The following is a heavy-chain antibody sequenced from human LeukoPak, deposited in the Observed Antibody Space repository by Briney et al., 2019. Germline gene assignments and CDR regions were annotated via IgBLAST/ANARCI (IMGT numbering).Heavy chain of an antibody. CDR2: ISVYTGNT. CDR1: GYTFTSYG. CDR3: ARGGRPGDYVGY. J-gene: IGHJ4*02. Sequence: ASVKVSCKASGYTFTSYGITWVRQAPGQGLEWMGRISVYTGNTHYAQQLQGRVTMTTDTSTSTAFMELRSLRSDDTAVYYCARGGRPGDYVGYWGQGTLVTVSS. V-gene: IGHV1-18*01.